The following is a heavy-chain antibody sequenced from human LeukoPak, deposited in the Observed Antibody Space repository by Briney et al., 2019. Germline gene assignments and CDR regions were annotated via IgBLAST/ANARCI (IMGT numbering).Heavy chain of an antibody. D-gene: IGHD6-19*01. Sequence: GGSLRLSCAASGFTFSSYSMNWVRQAPGKGLEWVSHITASGTAMFYADSVKGRFTISRDNAKNSLYLQMKSMRDEDTAVYYCAKDSSGWPNNWGQGTLVTVSS. V-gene: IGHV3-48*02. J-gene: IGHJ4*02. CDR2: ITASGTAM. CDR3: AKDSSGWPNN. CDR1: GFTFSSYS.